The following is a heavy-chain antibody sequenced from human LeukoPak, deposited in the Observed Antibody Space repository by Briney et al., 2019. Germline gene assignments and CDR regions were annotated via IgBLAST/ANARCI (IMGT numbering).Heavy chain of an antibody. D-gene: IGHD3-22*01. V-gene: IGHV3-23*01. Sequence: GGSLRLSCAASGFTFSSYAMSWVRQAPGKGLEWVSAFSGSGGSTYYADSVKGRFTISRDNSKNTLYLQMNSLRAEDTAIYYCAKGGDTSGYYYLYYYYYMDVWGKGTTVTISS. CDR3: AKGGDTSGYYYLYYYYYMDV. J-gene: IGHJ6*03. CDR2: FSGSGGST. CDR1: GFTFSSYA.